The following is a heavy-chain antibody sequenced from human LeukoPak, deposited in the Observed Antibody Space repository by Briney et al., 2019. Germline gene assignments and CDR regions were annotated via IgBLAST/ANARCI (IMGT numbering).Heavy chain of an antibody. V-gene: IGHV4-34*01. D-gene: IGHD6-19*01. CDR1: GGSFSGYY. CDR3: AREIIRFSSGWFDY. CDR2: INHSGST. J-gene: IGHJ4*02. Sequence: SETLSLTCAVYGGSFSGYYWSWIRQPPGKGLEWIGEINHSGSTNYNPSLKSRVTISVDTPKNQFSLKLSSVTAADTAVYYCAREIIRFSSGWFDYWGQGTLVTVSS.